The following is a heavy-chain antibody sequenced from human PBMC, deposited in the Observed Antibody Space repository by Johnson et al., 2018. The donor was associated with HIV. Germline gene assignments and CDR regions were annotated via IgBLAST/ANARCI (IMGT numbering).Heavy chain of an antibody. CDR3: ARAVCRGGRCYSHDAFDI. D-gene: IGHD2-15*01. CDR1: GFTFSSYD. Sequence: VQLVESGGGLKQPGGSQRLSCAASGFTFSSYDMHWVRQATGKGLEWVSTIGTAGDTYYPGSVKGRFTVSREDAKNSLYLQMNSLRAGDTALYYCARAVCRGGRCYSHDAFDIWGQGTMVTVSS. V-gene: IGHV3-13*01. J-gene: IGHJ3*02. CDR2: IGTAGDT.